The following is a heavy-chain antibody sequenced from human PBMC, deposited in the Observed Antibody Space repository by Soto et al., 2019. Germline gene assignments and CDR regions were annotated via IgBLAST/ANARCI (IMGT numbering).Heavy chain of an antibody. CDR1: GGSISSYY. D-gene: IGHD2-2*01. J-gene: IGHJ6*03. CDR2: TYYSGST. CDR3: ARDRRYCSSTSCYSYYYMDV. Sequence: ASETLSLTCTVSGGSISSYYWSWIRQPPGKGLEWIGYTYYSGSTNYNPSLKSRVTISVDTSKNQFSLKLSSVTAADTAVYYCARDRRYCSSTSCYSYYYMDVWGKGTTVTVSS. V-gene: IGHV4-59*01.